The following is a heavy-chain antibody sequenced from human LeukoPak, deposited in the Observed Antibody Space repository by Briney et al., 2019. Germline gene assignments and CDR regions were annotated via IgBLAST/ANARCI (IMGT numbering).Heavy chain of an antibody. J-gene: IGHJ4*02. CDR1: GFTFSSYE. Sequence: PGGSLRLSCAASGFTFSSYEMNWVRQAPGKGLEWVSYISSSGSTIYYADSVKGRFTISRDNAKNSLYLQMNSLRAEDTAVYYCAKAGEGFGFDYWGQGTLVTVSS. CDR3: AKAGEGFGFDY. V-gene: IGHV3-48*03. D-gene: IGHD3-3*01. CDR2: ISSSGSTI.